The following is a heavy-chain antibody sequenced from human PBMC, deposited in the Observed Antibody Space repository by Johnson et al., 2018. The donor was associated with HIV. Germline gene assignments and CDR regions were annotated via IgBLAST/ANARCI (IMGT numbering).Heavy chain of an antibody. CDR3: ARAFSSKGAFNI. V-gene: IGHV3-66*01. CDR1: GFTVSSNY. D-gene: IGHD6-13*01. CDR2: LYSGGDT. J-gene: IGHJ3*02. Sequence: VQLVESGGGLVQPGGSLRLSCAASGFTVSSNYMTWVRQGPGRGLEWVSVLYSGGDTYYAASVKGRFTISRDNAKNSLFLQMNSLRAEDTAVYYCARAFSSKGAFNIWGQGTMVTVSS.